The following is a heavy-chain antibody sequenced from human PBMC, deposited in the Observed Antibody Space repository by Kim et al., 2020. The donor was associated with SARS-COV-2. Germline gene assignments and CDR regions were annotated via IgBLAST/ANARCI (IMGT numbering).Heavy chain of an antibody. Sequence: GGSLRLSCAASGFTFSSYAMHWVRQAPGKGLEWVAVISYDGSNKYYADSVKGRFTISRDNSKNTLYLQMNSLRAEDTAVYYCATPKEAGYSSSWYPDYYYGMDVWGQGTTVTVSS. V-gene: IGHV3-30*04. J-gene: IGHJ6*02. CDR3: ATPKEAGYSSSWYPDYYYGMDV. CDR1: GFTFSSYA. CDR2: ISYDGSNK. D-gene: IGHD6-13*01.